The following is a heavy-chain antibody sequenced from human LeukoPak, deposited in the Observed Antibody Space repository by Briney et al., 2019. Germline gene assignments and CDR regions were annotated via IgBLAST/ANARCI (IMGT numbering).Heavy chain of an antibody. CDR2: MNPNSDNT. J-gene: IGHJ6*02. CDR1: GYTFTSYD. CDR3: ARHVIYYHYYYGMDV. V-gene: IGHV1-8*01. D-gene: IGHD2-15*01. Sequence: ASVKVSCKASGYTFTSYDINWVRQATGQGLEWMGWMNPNSDNTGYAQKFQGRVTMTRNTSISTAYMELSSLRSEDTAVYYCARHVIYYHYYYGMDVWGQGTTVTVSS.